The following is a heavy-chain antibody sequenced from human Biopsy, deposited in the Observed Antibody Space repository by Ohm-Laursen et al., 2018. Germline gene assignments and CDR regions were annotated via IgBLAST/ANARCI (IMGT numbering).Heavy chain of an antibody. CDR3: TKDLIPAGTDV. Sequence: SLRLSCAASGFTVNDHAVHWVRQPPGKGLEWVSGISWDSGRIGYADSVKGRFTVSRDNPKKSLYLEMNSLRPEDTALYYCTKDLIPAGTDVWGQGTTVTVSS. J-gene: IGHJ6*02. V-gene: IGHV3-9*01. CDR2: ISWDSGRI. D-gene: IGHD2-21*01. CDR1: GFTVNDHA.